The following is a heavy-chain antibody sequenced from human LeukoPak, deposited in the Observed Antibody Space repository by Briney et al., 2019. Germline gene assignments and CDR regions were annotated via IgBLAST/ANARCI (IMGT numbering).Heavy chain of an antibody. CDR1: GYTFTGYY. Sequence: ASVKVSCKASGYTFTGYYMHWVRQAPGQRLEWMGWINPNSDGTNYAQKFQGRVTMTRDTSISTAYMELSRLRSDDTAVYYCARAGSGASHFDYWGQGTLVTVSS. CDR2: INPNSDGT. D-gene: IGHD3-10*01. CDR3: ARAGSGASHFDY. J-gene: IGHJ4*02. V-gene: IGHV1-2*02.